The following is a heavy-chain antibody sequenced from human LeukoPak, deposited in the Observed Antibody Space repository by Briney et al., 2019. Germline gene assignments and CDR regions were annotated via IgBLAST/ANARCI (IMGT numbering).Heavy chain of an antibody. CDR1: GFTFSNYW. CDR2: IKQDGSEK. Sequence: GGSLRLSCAASGFTFSNYWMTWVRQAPGKGLELVANIKQDGSEKYYVDSVKGRFTISRDNAKNSLYLQMNSLRAEDTAVEYCARNQRRLDYWGQGTLVTVSS. CDR3: ARNQRRLDY. V-gene: IGHV3-7*01. J-gene: IGHJ4*02. D-gene: IGHD1-14*01.